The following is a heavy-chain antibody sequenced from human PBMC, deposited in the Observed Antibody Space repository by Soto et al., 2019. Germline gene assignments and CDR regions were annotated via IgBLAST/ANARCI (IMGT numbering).Heavy chain of an antibody. CDR1: GFTSDDFA. CDR2: VRSKTYDGAA. V-gene: IGHV3-49*04. Sequence: GGSLRLSCTFSGFTSDDFALTWVRQAPGKGLEWLGLVRSKTYDGAAEYAASVKGRFTISRDESTSTAFLQMNRLRTEDTAVYYCTRDGDFYGFDVWGQGTTVTVSS. D-gene: IGHD3-3*01. J-gene: IGHJ6*02. CDR3: TRDGDFYGFDV.